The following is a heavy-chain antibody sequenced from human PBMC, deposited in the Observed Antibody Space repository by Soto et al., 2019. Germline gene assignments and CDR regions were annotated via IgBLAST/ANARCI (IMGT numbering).Heavy chain of an antibody. CDR3: ASPGTIPGRKGMDG. CDR2: ISGYNGYT. J-gene: IGHJ6*02. D-gene: IGHD2-21*01. V-gene: IGHV1-18*04. CDR1: GYTFNTYG. Sequence: QAQLVQSGAEVKKPGASVKVSCKTSGYTFNTYGISWVRQVPGQGPEWMGWISGYNGYTKYAQKFQGRVTMTTDTATSTAGRAMKGLTYKDTAAYYCASPGTIPGRKGMDGWGQGHTVIVPS.